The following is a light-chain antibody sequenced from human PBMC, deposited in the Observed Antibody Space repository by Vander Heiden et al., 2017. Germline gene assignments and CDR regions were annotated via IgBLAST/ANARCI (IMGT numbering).Light chain of an antibody. CDR1: QSIDSW. Sequence: DIQMTQSPSTLSAFIGDRVTITCRASQSIDSWLAWYQQKPGKAPKVLIYKASTLETGVPSRFNGSGSGTEFTLAISGLQPDDVATYYCQQDITSWTFGQGTKVEI. J-gene: IGKJ1*01. CDR3: QQDITSWT. V-gene: IGKV1-5*03. CDR2: KAS.